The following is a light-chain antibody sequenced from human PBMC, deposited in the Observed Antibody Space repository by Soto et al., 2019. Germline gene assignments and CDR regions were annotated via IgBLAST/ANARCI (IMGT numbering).Light chain of an antibody. Sequence: EIVLTQSPATLSLSPGERSTLSCRASHSVSTSLAWYQQKPGQAPRLLIYGASTRANGIPARFSCSGSGTGFTLTITSLQSEDFGVYYCHQYNNWPPRTFGRGTRLEIK. CDR3: HQYNNWPPRT. V-gene: IGKV3-15*01. CDR1: HSVSTS. CDR2: GAS. J-gene: IGKJ5*01.